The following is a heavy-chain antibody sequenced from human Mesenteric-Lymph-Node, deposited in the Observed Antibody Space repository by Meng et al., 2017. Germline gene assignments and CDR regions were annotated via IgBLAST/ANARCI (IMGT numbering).Heavy chain of an antibody. CDR2: ISGYNDDR. D-gene: IGHD3-9*01. V-gene: IGHV1-18*01. CDR1: GYTFTSYG. CDR3: ARDGARDYDILTGYSPNWFDP. J-gene: IGHJ5*02. Sequence: ASVKVSCKASGYTFTSYGMSWVRQAPGQSFEWMGWISGYNDDRNYVQKFQGRVTMTTDTSTSTAYMELRSLRSDDTAVYYCARDGARDYDILTGYSPNWFDPWGQGTLVTVSS.